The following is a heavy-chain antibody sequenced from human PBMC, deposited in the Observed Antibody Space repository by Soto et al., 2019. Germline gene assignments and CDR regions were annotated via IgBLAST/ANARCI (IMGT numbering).Heavy chain of an antibody. CDR1: GFTFSNAW. CDR2: IKSKTDGGTT. D-gene: IGHD6-19*01. V-gene: IGHV3-15*01. J-gene: IGHJ4*02. Sequence: GGSLRLSSAASGFTFSNAWMSWVRQAPGKGLEWVGRIKSKTDGGTTDYATPVKGRFTMSREDSKNRLYLKRNSLKVEETAVYYCTTEFRYRWRAVAGKFAYWGQGTLATVSS. CDR3: TTEFRYRWRAVAGKFAY.